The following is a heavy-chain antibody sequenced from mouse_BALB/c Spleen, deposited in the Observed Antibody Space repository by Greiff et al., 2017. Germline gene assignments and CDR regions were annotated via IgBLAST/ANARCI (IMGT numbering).Heavy chain of an antibody. J-gene: IGHJ3*01. D-gene: IGHD2-10*01. CDR2: IYPGSGST. CDR1: GYTFTSYW. V-gene: IGHV1S22*01. CDR3: TREGPYYGNAGFAY. Sequence: LQQPGSELVRPGASVKLSCKASGYTFTSYWMHWVKQRHGQGLEWIGNIYPGSGSTNYDEKFKSKGTLTVDTSSSTAYMHLSSLTFEDSAVYYCTREGPYYGNAGFAYWGQGTLVTVSA.